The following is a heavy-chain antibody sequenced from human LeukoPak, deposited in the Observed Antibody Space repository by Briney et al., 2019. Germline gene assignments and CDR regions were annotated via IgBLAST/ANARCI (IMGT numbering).Heavy chain of an antibody. D-gene: IGHD3-9*01. Sequence: SQTLSLTCTVSGGSISTNDYFWSWTRQSPEKGLEWIGYIHYSGITKSNPSLESRLTLSVDTSKNQPSLRLTSVTAADTAVYYCARDRGDILTGPSRGGMDVWGQGTTVTVSS. V-gene: IGHV4-30-4*01. J-gene: IGHJ6*02. CDR1: GGSISTNDYF. CDR2: IHYSGIT. CDR3: ARDRGDILTGPSRGGMDV.